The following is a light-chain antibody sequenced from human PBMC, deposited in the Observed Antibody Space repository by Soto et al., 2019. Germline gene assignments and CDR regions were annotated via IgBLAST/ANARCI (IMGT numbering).Light chain of an antibody. CDR3: QLRNWTSRT. CDR1: QNIDSC. CDR2: ETS. Sequence: IVLTQSPVTLSSSPGERATLSCRASQNIDSCLALYQQKPGQAARLLVYETSHRGTGMPLWFGGSASGTDFTLTICSLEPEYFTIYYCQLRNWTSRTFGGGTKVDMK. V-gene: IGKV3-11*01. J-gene: IGKJ4*02.